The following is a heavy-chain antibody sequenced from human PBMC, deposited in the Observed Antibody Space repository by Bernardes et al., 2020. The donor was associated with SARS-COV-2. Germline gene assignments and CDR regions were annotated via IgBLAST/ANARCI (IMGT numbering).Heavy chain of an antibody. J-gene: IGHJ3*02. V-gene: IGHV4-39*01. CDR3: ARHFVTTPDAFDI. D-gene: IGHD2-15*01. Sequence: TLYLTCTVSGGSISSSSYYWGWIRQPPGKGLEWIGSIYYSGSTYYNPSLKSRVTISVDTSKNQFSLKLSSVTAADTAVYYCARHFVTTPDAFDIWGQGTMVTVSS. CDR1: GGSISSSSYY. CDR2: IYYSGST.